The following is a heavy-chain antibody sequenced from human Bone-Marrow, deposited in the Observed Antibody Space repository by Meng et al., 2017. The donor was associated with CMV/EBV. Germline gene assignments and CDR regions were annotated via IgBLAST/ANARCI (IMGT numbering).Heavy chain of an antibody. J-gene: IGHJ4*02. CDR2: NYDSGSN. D-gene: IGHD1-1*01. CDR1: GGSVSSGSYY. Sequence: SETLSLTCTVSGGSVSSGSYYWSWIRQPPGKGLEWIGYNYDSGSNNYNPTLKSRVTISVDTSKNQFSLKLSAVTAADSAGYYCATTTGAAEGPDYWGQGTLV. CDR3: ATTTGAAEGPDY. V-gene: IGHV4-61*01.